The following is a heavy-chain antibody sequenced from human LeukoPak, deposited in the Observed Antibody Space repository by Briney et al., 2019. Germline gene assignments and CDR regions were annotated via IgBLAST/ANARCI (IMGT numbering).Heavy chain of an antibody. CDR1: GFTFSSYA. Sequence: TGGSLRLSCAASGFTFSSYAMSWVRQAPGKGLEWVSAISGSGGSTYYADSVKGRFTISRDNSKNTLYLQMNSLRAEDTAVYYCAKGSVGFWSGCKFDYWSQGTLVTVSS. D-gene: IGHD3-3*01. CDR3: AKGSVGFWSGCKFDY. J-gene: IGHJ4*02. CDR2: ISGSGGST. V-gene: IGHV3-23*01.